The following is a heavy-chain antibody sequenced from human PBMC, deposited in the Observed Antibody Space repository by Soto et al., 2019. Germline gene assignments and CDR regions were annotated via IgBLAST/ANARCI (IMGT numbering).Heavy chain of an antibody. D-gene: IGHD6-13*01. J-gene: IGHJ6*03. CDR2: ISSSSSYI. Sequence: LRLCCAACGFTFSSYRMNWVRQTPGKGLEWVSSISSSSSYIYYADSVKGRFTISRDNAKNSLYLQMNSLRAKDTAVYYCAAPGPRHPLYSRSWYDLAMDVWGKGTTVTVS. CDR3: AAPGPRHPLYSRSWYDLAMDV. V-gene: IGHV3-21*04. CDR1: GFTFSSYR.